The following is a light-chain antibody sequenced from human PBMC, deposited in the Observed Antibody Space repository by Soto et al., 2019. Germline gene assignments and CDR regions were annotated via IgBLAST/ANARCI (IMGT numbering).Light chain of an antibody. Sequence: QSVLTQPASVSGSPGQSITISCTGTSSDVGSYNYVSWYQQHPGKAPKLMIYEVSNRPSGVSNRFSGSKSGNTASLTISGLQAEDEAHYYCSSYTSSNTGVFGGGTQLTVL. V-gene: IGLV2-14*01. J-gene: IGLJ2*01. CDR3: SSYTSSNTGV. CDR1: SSDVGSYNY. CDR2: EVS.